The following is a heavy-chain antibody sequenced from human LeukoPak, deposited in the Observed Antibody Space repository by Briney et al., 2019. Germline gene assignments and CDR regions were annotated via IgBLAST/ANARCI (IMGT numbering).Heavy chain of an antibody. CDR1: GFTSYSDY. CDR2: LKRDGSER. V-gene: IGHV3-7*01. J-gene: IGHJ4*02. Sequence: QTGGSLRLSCAVSGFTSYSDYMSWVRQAPGRGLEWVAGLKRDGSERTYVDSVKGRFSISRDSAKDSLYLQMNGLGAEDTAVYYCATGRATNMYWGQGVLVTVSS. D-gene: IGHD1-26*01. CDR3: ATGRATNMY.